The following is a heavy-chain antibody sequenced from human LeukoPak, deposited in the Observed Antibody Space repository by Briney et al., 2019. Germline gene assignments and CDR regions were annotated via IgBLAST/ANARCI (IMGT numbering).Heavy chain of an antibody. CDR3: ARGLFYDFWSGYPSNWFDP. V-gene: IGHV4-34*01. J-gene: IGHJ5*02. D-gene: IGHD3-3*01. CDR2: INHSGST. Sequence: SETLSLTCAVYGGSFSGYYWSWIRQPPGKGLEWIGLINHSGSTNYNPSLKSRVTISVDTSKNQFSLKLSSVTAADTAVYYCARGLFYDFWSGYPSNWFDPWGQGTLVTVSS. CDR1: GGSFSGYY.